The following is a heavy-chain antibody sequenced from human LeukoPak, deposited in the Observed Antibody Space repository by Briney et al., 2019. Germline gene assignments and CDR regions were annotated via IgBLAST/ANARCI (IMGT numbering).Heavy chain of an antibody. V-gene: IGHV3-23*01. D-gene: IGHD3-22*01. CDR1: GFTFSSYA. Sequence: PGGSPRLSCAASGFTFSSYAMSWVRQAPGKGLEWVSAISGSGGSTYYADSVKGRFTISRDNAKNSLYLQMNSLRAEDTAVYYCASPGGYYYDSSGYPWGQGTLVTVSS. CDR2: ISGSGGST. CDR3: ASPGGYYYDSSGYP. J-gene: IGHJ5*02.